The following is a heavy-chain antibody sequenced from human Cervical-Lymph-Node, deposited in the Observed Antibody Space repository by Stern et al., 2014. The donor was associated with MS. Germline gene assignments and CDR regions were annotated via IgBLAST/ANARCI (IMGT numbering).Heavy chain of an antibody. CDR1: GFTFTSCY. V-gene: IGHV1-2*02. Sequence: VQLVQSGAEVRRPGASVKVACKASGFTFTSCYMHWVRQAPGKGLEWLGWINANSGGTNSAQTFQGRVTMTRDTSICTVYLELTGLTSDDTAIYYCAGDMATVSTPYFDNWGQGTLVTAPS. D-gene: IGHD4-17*01. CDR3: AGDMATVSTPYFDN. J-gene: IGHJ4*02. CDR2: INANSGGT.